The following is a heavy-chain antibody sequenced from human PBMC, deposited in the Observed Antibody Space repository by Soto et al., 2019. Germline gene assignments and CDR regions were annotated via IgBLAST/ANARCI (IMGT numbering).Heavy chain of an antibody. CDR2: ISSSSSYI. V-gene: IGHV3-21*01. CDR1: GFTFSSYS. D-gene: IGHD1-26*01. Sequence: GALRLSCAASGFTFSSYSMNWVRQAPGKGLEWVSSISSSSSYIYYADSVKGRFTISRDNAKNSLDLQMNSLRAEDTAVYYCARRSGSYFGYWGQGTLVTVSS. J-gene: IGHJ4*02. CDR3: ARRSGSYFGY.